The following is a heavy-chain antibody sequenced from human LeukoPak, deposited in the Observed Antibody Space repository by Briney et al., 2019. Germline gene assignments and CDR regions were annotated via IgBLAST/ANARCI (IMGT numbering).Heavy chain of an antibody. V-gene: IGHV3-7*01. CDR1: GFTFSTSW. J-gene: IGHJ6*02. D-gene: IGHD6-19*01. CDR2: IKKDGSET. CDR3: ARDSSGWVNYYYGMDV. Sequence: GGSLRLSCAASGFTFSTSWMSWVRQVPGKGLEWVANIKKDGSETYYVDSVKGRFTISRDNSKNTLYLQMNSLRAEDTAVYYCARDSSGWVNYYYGMDVWGQGTTVTVSS.